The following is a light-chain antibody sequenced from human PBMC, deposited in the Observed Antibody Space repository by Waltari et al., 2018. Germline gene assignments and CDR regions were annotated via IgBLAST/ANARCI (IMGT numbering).Light chain of an antibody. Sequence: QSALTQPASVSGSPGQSITISCTGTSSDVGHYNLVSWYQQHPGQAPKLIIYETTKRPSGVSNRFSGSKSGNTASLAVSGLQTEYEAEYYCCSYGGYNTPWVFGGGTKLTVL. V-gene: IGLV2-23*01. J-gene: IGLJ3*02. CDR3: CSYGGYNTPWV. CDR2: ETT. CDR1: SSDVGHYNL.